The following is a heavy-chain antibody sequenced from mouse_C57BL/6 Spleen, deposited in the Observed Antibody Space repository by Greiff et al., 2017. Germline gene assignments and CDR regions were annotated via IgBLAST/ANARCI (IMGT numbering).Heavy chain of an antibody. Sequence: QVQLQQPGAELVKPGASVKLSCKASGYTFTSYWMHWVKQRPGQGLEWIGMIHPNSGSTNYNEKFKSKATLTVDKSSSTAYMQLSSLTSEDSAVYYCARAITTVVAGNYFDYWGQGTTLTVSS. CDR3: ARAITTVVAGNYFDY. CDR2: IHPNSGST. V-gene: IGHV1-64*01. J-gene: IGHJ2*01. D-gene: IGHD1-1*01. CDR1: GYTFTSYW.